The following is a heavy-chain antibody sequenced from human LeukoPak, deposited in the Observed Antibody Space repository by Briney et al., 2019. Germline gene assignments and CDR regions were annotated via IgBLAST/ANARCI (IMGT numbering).Heavy chain of an antibody. D-gene: IGHD3-22*01. CDR1: GGPISSGSYY. Sequence: PSETLSLTCTVSGGPISSGSYYWSWIRQPAGKGLEWIGRIYTSGSTNYNPSLKSRVTISVDTSKNQFSLKLSSVTAADTAVYYCARDEYYYDSSGYYGSYYYYMDVWGKGTTVTVSS. CDR3: ARDEYYYDSSGYYGSYYYYMDV. CDR2: IYTSGST. V-gene: IGHV4-61*02. J-gene: IGHJ6*03.